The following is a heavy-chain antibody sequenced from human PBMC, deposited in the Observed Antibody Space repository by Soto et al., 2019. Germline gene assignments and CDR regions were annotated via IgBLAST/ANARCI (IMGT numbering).Heavy chain of an antibody. CDR1: GFTFSSYG. CDR3: AREIPYDSSGYYYPGFDY. V-gene: IGHV3-33*01. J-gene: IGHJ4*02. CDR2: VWYDGSNK. D-gene: IGHD3-22*01. Sequence: GGSLRLSCAASGFTFSSYGMHWVRQAPGKGLEWVAVVWYDGSNKYYADSVKGRFTISRDNSKNTLYLQMNSLRAEDTAVYYCAREIPYDSSGYYYPGFDYWGQGTLVTVSS.